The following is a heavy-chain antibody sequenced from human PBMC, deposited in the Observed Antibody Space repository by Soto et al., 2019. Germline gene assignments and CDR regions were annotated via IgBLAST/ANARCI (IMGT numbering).Heavy chain of an antibody. V-gene: IGHV3-23*01. D-gene: IGHD4-17*01. Sequence: GGSLRLSCAASGFTFNRYAMSCVRQAPGKGLEWVSAISGSGGSTYYADSVKGRFTISRDTSTNTLYLQMNSLRAEDTVVYYCVKDRWDDYGDNSYAFDIWGQGTKVTVSS. J-gene: IGHJ3*02. CDR1: GFTFNRYA. CDR2: ISGSGGST. CDR3: VKDRWDDYGDNSYAFDI.